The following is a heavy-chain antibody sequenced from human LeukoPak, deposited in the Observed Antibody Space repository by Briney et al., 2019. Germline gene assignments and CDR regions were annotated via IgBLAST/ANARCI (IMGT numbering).Heavy chain of an antibody. V-gene: IGHV4-34*01. J-gene: IGHJ6*03. D-gene: IGHD5-18*01. Sequence: PSETLSLTCAVYGGSFSGYYWSWIRQPPGKGLEWIGEINHSGSTNYNPSLKSRVTVSVDTSKNQFSLKLSSVTAADTAVYYCARGGARYSYGSRYYYYYYMDVWGKGTTVTVSS. CDR2: INHSGST. CDR1: GGSFSGYY. CDR3: ARGGARYSYGSRYYYYYYMDV.